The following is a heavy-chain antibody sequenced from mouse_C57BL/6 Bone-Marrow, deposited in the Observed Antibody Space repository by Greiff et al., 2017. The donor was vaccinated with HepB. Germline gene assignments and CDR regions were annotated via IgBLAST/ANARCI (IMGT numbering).Heavy chain of an antibody. J-gene: IGHJ3*01. V-gene: IGHV5-4*01. CDR3: ARDHYDYPAWFAY. CDR2: ISDGGSYT. CDR1: GFTFSSYA. D-gene: IGHD2-4*01. Sequence: EVQGVESGGGLVKPGGSLKLSCAASGFTFSSYAMSWVRQTPEKRLEWVATISDGGSYTYYPDNVKGRFTISRDNAKNNLYLQMSHLKSEDTAMYYCARDHYDYPAWFAYWGQGTLVTVSA.